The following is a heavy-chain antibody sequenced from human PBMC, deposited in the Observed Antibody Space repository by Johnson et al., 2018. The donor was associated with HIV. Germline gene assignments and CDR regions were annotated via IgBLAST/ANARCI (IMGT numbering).Heavy chain of an antibody. CDR1: GSTFSSYW. J-gene: IGHJ3*02. Sequence: VLLVESGGGRVQPGASLRLSCAASGSTFSSYWMHWVRQAPGKGLEWVANIKQDGSETYYVNSVKGRFTISRDNSKSTLYLQMDSLRAEDTAVYYCAREGGALDAFEIWGQGKTVTVSS. V-gene: IGHV3-7*01. D-gene: IGHD1-26*01. CDR2: IKQDGSET. CDR3: AREGGALDAFEI.